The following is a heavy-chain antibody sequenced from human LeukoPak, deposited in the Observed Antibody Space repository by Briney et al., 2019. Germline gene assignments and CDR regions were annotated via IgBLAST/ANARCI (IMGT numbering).Heavy chain of an antibody. D-gene: IGHD2-2*01. Sequence: GGSLRLSCAASGFTFSSYAMSWVRQAPGKGLEWVSAISGSGGSTYYADSVKGRFTISRDNSKNTLYLQMNSLRAEDTAVYYCAKEYIVVVPATVDDAFDIWGQGTMVTVSS. CDR3: AKEYIVVVPATVDDAFDI. V-gene: IGHV3-23*01. CDR2: ISGSGGST. J-gene: IGHJ3*02. CDR1: GFTFSSYA.